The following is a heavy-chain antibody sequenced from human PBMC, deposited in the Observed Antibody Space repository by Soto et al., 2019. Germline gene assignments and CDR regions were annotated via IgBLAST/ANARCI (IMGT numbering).Heavy chain of an antibody. CDR3: ATALNRVGHYHGFEH. V-gene: IGHV3-11*01. J-gene: IGHJ4*02. CDR2: IFPAGDIV. CDR1: GSTFSAYF. Sequence: QVQLVESGGGLVKPGGSLRLSCAASGSTFSAYFLGWIRQAPGKGLEWVSYIFPAGDIVHYADSVRGRFTISRDNARNPVYLQMDSLSAEDTALYYCATALNRVGHYHGFEHWGQGTLVTVSS. D-gene: IGHD3-22*01.